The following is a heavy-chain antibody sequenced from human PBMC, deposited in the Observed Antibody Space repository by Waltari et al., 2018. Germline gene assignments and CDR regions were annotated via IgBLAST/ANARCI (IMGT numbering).Heavy chain of an antibody. CDR3: ARGPYCSGGSCYDSVY. J-gene: IGHJ4*02. CDR1: GGSISSHY. CDR2: IYYSGST. Sequence: QVQLQESGPGLVKPSETLSLTCTVSGGSISSHYWSWIRQPPGKGLEWIGYIYYSGSTNYNPSLKSRVTISVDTSKNQFSLKLSSVTAADTAVYYCARGPYCSGGSCYDSVYWGQGTLVTVSS. V-gene: IGHV4-59*11. D-gene: IGHD2-15*01.